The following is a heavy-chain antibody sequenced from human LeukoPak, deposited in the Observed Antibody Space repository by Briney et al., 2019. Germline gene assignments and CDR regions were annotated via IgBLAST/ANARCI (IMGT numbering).Heavy chain of an antibody. CDR1: GFPFTTYA. Sequence: GGSLRLSCAASGFPFTTYAMTWVRQAPGEGLQWVAGISGSGTITSYSDSVKGRFTISRDNSNNTLHLLMTGLRAEDTALYYCVKDRCDRFTCPEVWGQGTLVTVSP. V-gene: IGHV3-23*01. CDR2: ISGSGTIT. J-gene: IGHJ4*02. CDR3: VKDRCDRFTCPEV. D-gene: IGHD3-16*02.